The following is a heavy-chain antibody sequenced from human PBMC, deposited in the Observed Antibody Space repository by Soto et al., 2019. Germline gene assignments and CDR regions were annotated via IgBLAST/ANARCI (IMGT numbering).Heavy chain of an antibody. J-gene: IGHJ4*02. CDR3: AKDSYDILTGQKRYFDS. CDR1: GFTFNAYT. D-gene: IGHD3-9*01. V-gene: IGHV3-43*01. CDR2: ISWDGGIT. Sequence: XESLRLSCAASGFTFNAYTMHWVRQAPGKGLEWVSLISWDGGITYYGDSVKGRFTVSRDNSDNSLYLQMTSLRSDDTAFYYCAKDSYDILTGQKRYFDSWGQGTLVTVSS.